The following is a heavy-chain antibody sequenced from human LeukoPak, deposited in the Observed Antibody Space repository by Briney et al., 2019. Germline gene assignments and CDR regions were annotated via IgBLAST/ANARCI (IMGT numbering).Heavy chain of an antibody. CDR1: GGTFSSYA. J-gene: IGHJ5*02. CDR2: IIPIFGTT. CDR3: ARGEYRYYYGSGSYSNWFDP. V-gene: IGHV1-69*06. Sequence: SVKVSCKTSGGTFSSYAITWVRQTPGQGLEWMGGIIPIFGTTNYAQKFQDRVTITADKSTSTAYMKLSSLRSEDTAVYYCARGEYRYYYGSGSYSNWFDPWGQGTLVTVSS. D-gene: IGHD3-10*01.